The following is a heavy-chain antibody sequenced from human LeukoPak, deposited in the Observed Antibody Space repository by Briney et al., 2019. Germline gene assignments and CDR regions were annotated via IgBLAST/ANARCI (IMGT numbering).Heavy chain of an antibody. V-gene: IGHV1-18*01. D-gene: IGHD3-10*01. CDR2: VSAYNGNT. J-gene: IGHJ6*02. Sequence: ASVKVSCKASGYTFTSYGISWVRQAPGQGLEWMGWVSAYNGNTNYAQKLQGRVTMTTDTSTSTAYMELRSLRSDDTAVYYCARDVSYYHYYYGMDVWGQGTTVTVSS. CDR1: GYTFTSYG. CDR3: ARDVSYYHYYYGMDV.